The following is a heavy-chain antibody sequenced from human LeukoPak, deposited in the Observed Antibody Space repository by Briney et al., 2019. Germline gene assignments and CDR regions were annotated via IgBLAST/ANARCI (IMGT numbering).Heavy chain of an antibody. CDR2: IYYSGST. D-gene: IGHD3-22*01. CDR3: ARGGNGSSGYYYARY. J-gene: IGHJ4*02. Sequence: SQTLSLTCTVSGGSISSGDYYWSWIRQPPGKGLEWIGYIYYSGSTYYNPSLKSRVTISVDTSKNQFSLKLSFVTAADTAVYYCARGGNGSSGYYYARYWGQGTLVTVSS. V-gene: IGHV4-30-4*01. CDR1: GGSISSGDYY.